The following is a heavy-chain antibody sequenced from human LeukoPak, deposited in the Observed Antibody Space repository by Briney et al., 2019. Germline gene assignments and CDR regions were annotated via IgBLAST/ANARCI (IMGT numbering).Heavy chain of an antibody. Sequence: PSETLSLTCTVSGGSISSSSYYWGWIRQPPGKGLEWIGSIYYSGSTYYNPSLKSRVTISVDTSKNQFSLKLSSVTAADTAVYYCARDLGSYYVAYYYYYMDVWGKGPRSPSP. V-gene: IGHV4-39*07. D-gene: IGHD1-26*01. CDR3: ARDLGSYYVAYYYYYMDV. CDR1: GGSISSSSYY. CDR2: IYYSGST. J-gene: IGHJ6*03.